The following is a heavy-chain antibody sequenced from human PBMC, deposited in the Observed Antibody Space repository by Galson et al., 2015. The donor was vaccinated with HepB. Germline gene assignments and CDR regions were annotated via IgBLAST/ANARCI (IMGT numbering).Heavy chain of an antibody. D-gene: IGHD6-19*01. Sequence: SVKVSCKASGYTFTGYYMHWARQAPGQGLEWMGWINPNSGGTNYAQKFQGRVTMTRDASISTAYMELSRLRSDDTAVYYCAREGIAVVGMDYWGQGTLVTVSS. CDR3: AREGIAVVGMDY. V-gene: IGHV1-2*02. J-gene: IGHJ4*02. CDR1: GYTFTGYY. CDR2: INPNSGGT.